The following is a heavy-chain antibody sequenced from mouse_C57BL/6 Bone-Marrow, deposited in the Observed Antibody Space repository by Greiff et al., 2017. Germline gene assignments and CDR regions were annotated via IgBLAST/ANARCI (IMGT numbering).Heavy chain of an antibody. CDR3: ARSYYEDYYAMDY. D-gene: IGHD1-1*01. V-gene: IGHV1-61*01. CDR2: IYPSDSET. Sequence: VQLQQPGAELVRPGSSVKLSCKASGYTFTSYWMDWVKQRPGQGLEWIGNIYPSDSETHYNQKFKDKATLTVDKSSRTAYMQLSSLTSEDSAVYYCARSYYEDYYAMDYWGQGTSVTVSS. J-gene: IGHJ4*01. CDR1: GYTFTSYW.